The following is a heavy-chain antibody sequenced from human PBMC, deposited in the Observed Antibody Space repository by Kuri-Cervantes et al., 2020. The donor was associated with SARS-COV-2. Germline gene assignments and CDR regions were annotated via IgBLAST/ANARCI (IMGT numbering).Heavy chain of an antibody. CDR2: ISSSSSYI. D-gene: IGHD2-21*01. V-gene: IGHV3-21*01. J-gene: IGHJ6*03. Sequence: GESLKISCAASGFTFSSYAMSWVRQAPGKGLEWVSSISSSSSYIYYADSVKGRFTISRDNSKNTLYLQMNSLRAEDTAVYYCARDGEVGGYYYYMDVWGKGTTVTVSS. CDR3: ARDGEVGGYYYYMDV. CDR1: GFTFSSYA.